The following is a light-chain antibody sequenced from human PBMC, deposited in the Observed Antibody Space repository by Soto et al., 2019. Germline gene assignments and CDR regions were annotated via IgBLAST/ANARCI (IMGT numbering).Light chain of an antibody. CDR3: QQYKNYPWT. CDR2: KAP. J-gene: IGKJ4*02. V-gene: IGKV1-5*03. CDR1: QTISTW. Sequence: IQMPQSPSTLSASVGDIVTFTCRASQTISTWLAWYQQKPGKAPKHPIYKAPTLDVGVPSRSSGSASGTGFTLFINTLQPADFAKYYCQQYKNYPWTFGGGTKV.